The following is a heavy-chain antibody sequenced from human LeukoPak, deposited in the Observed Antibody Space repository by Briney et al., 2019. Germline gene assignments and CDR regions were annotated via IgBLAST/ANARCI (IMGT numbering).Heavy chain of an antibody. CDR1: GFTFSSYS. CDR3: ARDGGGYRFYNWFDP. J-gene: IGHJ5*02. Sequence: GGSLRLSCAASGFTFSSYSMNWVRQAPGKGLEWVSYISGSSSYIYYADSVKGRFTISRDNAKNSLYLQMNSLRAEDTAVYYCARDGGGYRFYNWFDPWGQGTLVTVSS. D-gene: IGHD5-12*01. V-gene: IGHV3-21*05. CDR2: ISGSSSYI.